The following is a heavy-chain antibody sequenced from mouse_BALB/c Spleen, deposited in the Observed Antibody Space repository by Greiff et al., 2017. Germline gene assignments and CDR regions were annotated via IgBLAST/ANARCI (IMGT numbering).Heavy chain of an antibody. CDR1: GFSLTSYG. CDR2: IWAGGST. CDR3: ARVEYGPSYYYAMDY. D-gene: IGHD2-10*02. V-gene: IGHV2-9*02. J-gene: IGHJ4*01. Sequence: VKLMESGPGLVAPSQSLSITCTVSGFSLTSYGVHWVRQPPGKGLEWLGVIWAGGSTNYNSALMSRLSISKDNSKSQVFLKMNSLQTDDTAMYYCARVEYGPSYYYAMDYWGQGTSVTVSS.